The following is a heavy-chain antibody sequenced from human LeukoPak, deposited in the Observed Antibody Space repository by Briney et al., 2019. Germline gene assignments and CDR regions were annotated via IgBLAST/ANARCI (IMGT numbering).Heavy chain of an antibody. J-gene: IGHJ4*02. V-gene: IGHV3-23*01. CDR3: ARASPFYDFWSWYIDY. D-gene: IGHD3-3*01. CDR1: GFTFSSYA. CDR2: ISGSGGST. Sequence: GGSLRLSCAASGFTFSSYAMSWVRQAPGKGLEWVSAISGSGGSTYYADSVKGRFTISRDNAKNSLYLQKNSLRVEDTAVYYCARASPFYDFWSWYIDYWGQGTLVTVSS.